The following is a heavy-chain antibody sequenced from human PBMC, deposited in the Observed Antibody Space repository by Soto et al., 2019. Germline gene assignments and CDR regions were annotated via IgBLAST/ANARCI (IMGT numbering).Heavy chain of an antibody. V-gene: IGHV1-69*12. D-gene: IGHD1-26*01. CDR1: GGTFSSYA. J-gene: IGHJ6*02. Sequence: QVQLVQSGAEVKKPGSSVKVSCKASGGTFSSYAISWVRQAPGQGLEWMGGIIPIFGTANYAQKLQGRVTITADESTSTAYMELSSLRSEDTAVYYCARAWGELLPLEYDYYYYGMDVWGQGTTVTVSS. CDR3: ARAWGELLPLEYDYYYYGMDV. CDR2: IIPIFGTA.